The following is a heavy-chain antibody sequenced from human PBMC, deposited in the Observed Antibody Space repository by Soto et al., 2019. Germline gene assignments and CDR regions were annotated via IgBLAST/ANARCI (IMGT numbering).Heavy chain of an antibody. V-gene: IGHV3-30*03. J-gene: IGHJ4*02. Sequence: QVQLVESGGGVVQPGRSLRLSCAVSGFTVSTYGMHWVRQAPGKGLEWVAVISRDGGTKYYADSVKGRFTISRDNSSNTLFLEMNSLRGDDMAVYYCTDEVASGYWGQGTLVTVSS. CDR1: GFTVSTYG. CDR3: TDEVASGY. D-gene: IGHD3-10*01. CDR2: ISRDGGTK.